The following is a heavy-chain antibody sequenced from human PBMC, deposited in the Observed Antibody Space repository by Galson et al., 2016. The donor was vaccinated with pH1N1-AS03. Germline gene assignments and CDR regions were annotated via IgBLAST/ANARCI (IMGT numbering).Heavy chain of an antibody. V-gene: IGHV3-74*01. CDR1: GFPFSTYW. D-gene: IGHD3-16*01. J-gene: IGHJ4*02. Sequence: SLRLSCAASGFPFSTYWMHWVRQVPGKGPVWISRINTDGSSTDYADSVKGRFTISRDNAKEMVYLQMNRLRADDTAVYYCARGGDGYIWGSYSGDFWGQGTLVSVSS. CDR3: ARGGDGYIWGSYSGDF. CDR2: INTDGSST.